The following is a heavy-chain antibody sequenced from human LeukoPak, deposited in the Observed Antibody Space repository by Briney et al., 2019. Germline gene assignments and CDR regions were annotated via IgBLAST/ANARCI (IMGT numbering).Heavy chain of an antibody. CDR3: ARQKYDYGANHWYFVL. Sequence: SETLSLTCTDSGGSISTYYWSWIRQPPGKGLDWIAYIYHSGTTNYNPSLKSRVTISEDTSKNQVSLNLTSVTAADTAVYYCARQKYDYGANHWYFVLWGRGTLVTVSS. CDR2: IYHSGTT. CDR1: GGSISTYY. V-gene: IGHV4-59*08. D-gene: IGHD4/OR15-4a*01. J-gene: IGHJ2*01.